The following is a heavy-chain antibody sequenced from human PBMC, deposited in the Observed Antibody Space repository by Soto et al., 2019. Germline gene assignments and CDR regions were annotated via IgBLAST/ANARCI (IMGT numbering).Heavy chain of an antibody. Sequence: EVQLVESGGGLVQPGGSLRLSCAVSGFTFSSYWMSWVRQAPGKGLEWVANIKQDGSEKHYVDSLKGRFTISRDNAKNSLYLQRNSLRAEDTAVYYCARDSGMGWGGAGFDYWGQGTVVTVSS. D-gene: IGHD3-10*01. J-gene: IGHJ4*02. CDR3: ARDSGMGWGGAGFDY. CDR2: IKQDGSEK. V-gene: IGHV3-7*01. CDR1: GFTFSSYW.